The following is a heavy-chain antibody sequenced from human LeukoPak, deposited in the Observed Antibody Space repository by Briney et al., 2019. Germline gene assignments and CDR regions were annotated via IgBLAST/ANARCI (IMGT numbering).Heavy chain of an antibody. D-gene: IGHD6-19*01. Sequence: ASVKVSCKASGYTFTGYYMHWVRQAPGQGLEWMGWINPNSGGTNYAQKFQGRVTMTRDTSISTAYMELSRLRSDDTAVYYCATDFNQVAGTIYYYYYGMDVWGQGTTVTVSS. CDR1: GYTFTGYY. CDR3: ATDFNQVAGTIYYYYYGMDV. J-gene: IGHJ6*02. V-gene: IGHV1-2*02. CDR2: INPNSGGT.